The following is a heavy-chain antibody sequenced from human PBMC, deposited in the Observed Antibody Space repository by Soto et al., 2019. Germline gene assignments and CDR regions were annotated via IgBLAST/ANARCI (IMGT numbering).Heavy chain of an antibody. Sequence: SETLSLTCTVSGGSISSGGYYWSWIRQHPGKGLEWIGYIYYSGSTYYNPSLKSRVTISVDTSKNQFSLKLSSVTAADTAVYYCARERRMVGATKVFDYWGQGTLVTVSS. D-gene: IGHD1-26*01. V-gene: IGHV4-31*03. CDR1: GGSISSGGYY. CDR3: ARERRMVGATKVFDY. CDR2: IYYSGST. J-gene: IGHJ4*02.